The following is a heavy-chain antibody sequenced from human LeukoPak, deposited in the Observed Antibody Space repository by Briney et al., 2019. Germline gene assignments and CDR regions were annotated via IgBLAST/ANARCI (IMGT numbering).Heavy chain of an antibody. Sequence: GASVKVSCKASGGTFSSYAISWVRQAPGQGLEWMGGIIPIFGTANYAQKFRGRVTITADKSTSTAYMELSSLRSEDTAVYYCAREGNYYGSEDAFDIWGQGTMVTVSS. CDR1: GGTFSSYA. CDR3: AREGNYYGSEDAFDI. CDR2: IIPIFGTA. V-gene: IGHV1-69*06. D-gene: IGHD3-10*01. J-gene: IGHJ3*02.